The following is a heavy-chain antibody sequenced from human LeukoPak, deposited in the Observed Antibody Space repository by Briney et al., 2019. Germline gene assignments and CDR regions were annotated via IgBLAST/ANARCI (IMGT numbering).Heavy chain of an antibody. CDR3: TRHTGTTAWINRFDP. D-gene: IGHD1-7*01. Sequence: GGSLRLSCAAAGFTFSRYCMYWVRQAPGKGLEWVSYISSSSSTIYYADSVKGRFTISRDNAKNSLYLQMNSLRAEDTAVYYCTRHTGTTAWINRFDPWGQGTLVTVSS. J-gene: IGHJ5*02. V-gene: IGHV3-48*01. CDR1: GFTFSRYC. CDR2: ISSSSSTI.